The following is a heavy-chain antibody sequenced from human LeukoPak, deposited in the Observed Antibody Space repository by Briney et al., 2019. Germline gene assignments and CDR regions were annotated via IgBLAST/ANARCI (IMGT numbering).Heavy chain of an antibody. CDR3: ARRLWLLDY. CDR2: IKQDGSEK. Sequence: PGGSLRLSCTASGFTFGDYAMSWVRQAPGKGLEWVANIKQDGSEKYYVDSVKGRFTISRDNAKNSLYLQMNSLRAEDTAVYYCARRLWLLDYWGQGTLVTVSS. J-gene: IGHJ4*02. V-gene: IGHV3-7*01. D-gene: IGHD5-12*01. CDR1: GFTFGDYA.